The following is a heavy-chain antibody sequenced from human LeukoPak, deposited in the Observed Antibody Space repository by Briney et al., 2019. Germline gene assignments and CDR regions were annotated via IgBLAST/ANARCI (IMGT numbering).Heavy chain of an antibody. D-gene: IGHD5-18*01. CDR2: ISAYNGNT. V-gene: IGHV1-18*01. CDR1: GYTFPSYG. Sequence: RASVKVSCKASGYTFPSYGISWVRLAPGQGLAWMGWISAYNGNTNYAEKLQGRVTMTTDTSTSTAYMELRSLGSDETAVYYCARGVDTATYYYYGMDVWGQGTTVTVSS. CDR3: ARGVDTATYYYYGMDV. J-gene: IGHJ6*02.